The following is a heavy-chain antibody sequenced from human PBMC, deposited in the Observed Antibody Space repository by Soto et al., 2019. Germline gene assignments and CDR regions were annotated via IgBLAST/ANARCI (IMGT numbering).Heavy chain of an antibody. D-gene: IGHD6-6*01. Sequence: GGSLRLSCAASGFTFSSYGMHWVRQAPGKGLGWVAVIWYDGSNKYYADSVKGRFTISRENSKNTLYLQMNSRRAEDTAVYYCASLGRGSSSIDYFDYWGQGTLVTVSS. CDR3: ASLGRGSSSIDYFDY. CDR1: GFTFSSYG. J-gene: IGHJ4*02. CDR2: IWYDGSNK. V-gene: IGHV3-33*01.